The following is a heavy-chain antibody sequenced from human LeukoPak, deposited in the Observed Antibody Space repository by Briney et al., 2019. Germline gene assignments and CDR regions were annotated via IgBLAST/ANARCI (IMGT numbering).Heavy chain of an antibody. D-gene: IGHD6-13*01. Sequence: PSETLSLTCTVSGGSISSYYWSWIRQPPGKGLEWIGYIYYSGSTYYNPPLKSRVTISVDTSKNQFSLKLSSVTAADTAVYYCARHVAAAATYYYYYGMDVWGQGTTVTVSS. J-gene: IGHJ6*02. CDR2: IYYSGST. V-gene: IGHV4-59*08. CDR3: ARHVAAAATYYYYYGMDV. CDR1: GGSISSYY.